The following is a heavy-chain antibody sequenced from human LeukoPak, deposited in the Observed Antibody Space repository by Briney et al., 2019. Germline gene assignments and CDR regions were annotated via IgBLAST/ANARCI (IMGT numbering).Heavy chain of an antibody. CDR1: EFGFSDYS. D-gene: IGHD3-22*01. CDR2: ISRSSSDI. V-gene: IGHV3-21*01. Sequence: GGSLRLSCAASEFGFSDYSMKWVRQAPGKGLEWVSSISRSSSDIYYADSVKGRFTISRDNAKKSLYLQVNSLRAEDTAVYYCARGSEYYYDSSGVDFWGQGTLVTVSS. CDR3: ARGSEYYYDSSGVDF. J-gene: IGHJ4*02.